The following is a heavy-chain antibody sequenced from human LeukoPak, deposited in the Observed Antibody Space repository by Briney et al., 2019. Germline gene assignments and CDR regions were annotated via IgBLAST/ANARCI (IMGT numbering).Heavy chain of an antibody. D-gene: IGHD6-13*01. CDR2: INPSGGST. Sequence: ASVKVSCKASGYTFTSYYMHWVRQAPGQGLEWMGIINPSGGSTSYAQKFQGRVTMTRDTSTSTVYMELSSLRSEDTAVYYCARTGLPSGIAAAGNGNWFDPWGQGTLVTVSS. CDR3: ARTGLPSGIAAAGNGNWFDP. J-gene: IGHJ5*02. V-gene: IGHV1-46*01. CDR1: GYTFTSYY.